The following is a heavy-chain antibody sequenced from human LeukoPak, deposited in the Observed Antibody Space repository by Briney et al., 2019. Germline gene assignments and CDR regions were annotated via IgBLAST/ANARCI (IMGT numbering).Heavy chain of an antibody. V-gene: IGHV3-30*02. Sequence: GGSLRLSCAASGFTFSSFGMHWVRQAPGKGLEWVAFIRYDGGDKHDADSVKGRFTISRDNSKNTLLLQMDSLRAEDTAVYYCAKHGVVNYYYMDVWGKGTTVTVSS. CDR1: GFTFSSFG. CDR3: AKHGVVNYYYMDV. CDR2: IRYDGGDK. J-gene: IGHJ6*03. D-gene: IGHD3-3*01.